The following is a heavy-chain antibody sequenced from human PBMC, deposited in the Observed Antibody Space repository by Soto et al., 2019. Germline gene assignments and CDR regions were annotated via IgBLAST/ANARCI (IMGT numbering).Heavy chain of an antibody. CDR2: ISGSGGST. Sequence: GGSLRLSCAASGFTFSSYAMSWVRQAPGKGLEWVSAISGSGGSTYYADSVKGRFTISRDNSKNTLYLQMNSLRAEDTAVYYCAKDHTRAYRSGYNYWGQGTLVTVSS. D-gene: IGHD3-3*01. V-gene: IGHV3-23*01. CDR1: GFTFSSYA. CDR3: AKDHTRAYRSGYNY. J-gene: IGHJ4*02.